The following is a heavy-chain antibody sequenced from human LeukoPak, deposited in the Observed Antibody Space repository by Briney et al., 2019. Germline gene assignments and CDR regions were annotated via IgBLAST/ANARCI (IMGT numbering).Heavy chain of an antibody. J-gene: IGHJ3*02. V-gene: IGHV3-53*01. CDR3: AKDLRVDIVVVPAVDDAFDI. D-gene: IGHD2-2*01. CDR2: IYSGGGA. Sequence: GGSLRLSCAASGFTVSSNYMSWVRQAPGKGLECVSVIYSGGGAYYADSVKGRFTISRDNAKNTLYLQMNSLRAEDTAVYYCAKDLRVDIVVVPAVDDAFDIWGQGTMVTVSS. CDR1: GFTVSSNY.